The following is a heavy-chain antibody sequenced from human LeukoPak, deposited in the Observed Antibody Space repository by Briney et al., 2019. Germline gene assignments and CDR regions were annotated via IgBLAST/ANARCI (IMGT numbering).Heavy chain of an antibody. D-gene: IGHD3-22*01. V-gene: IGHV3-30*04. CDR1: GLAFSSYA. J-gene: IGHJ4*02. CDR2: ISYDGSNK. Sequence: GGSLRLSCAASGLAFSSYAMHWVRQAPGKGLEWVAVISYDGSNKYYADSVKGRFTISRDNSNNTLYLQMNSLRAEDTAVYYCATPHYYDSSGYYYGFDYWGQGTLVTVSS. CDR3: ATPHYYDSSGYYYGFDY.